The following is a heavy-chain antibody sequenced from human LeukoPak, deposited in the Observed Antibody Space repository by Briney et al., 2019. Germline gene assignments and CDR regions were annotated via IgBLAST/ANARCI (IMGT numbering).Heavy chain of an antibody. V-gene: IGHV3-23*01. D-gene: IGHD1-1*01. CDR1: GFIFNTYG. CDR3: ARGIYWSLDS. CDR2: FSGGDGQT. J-gene: IGHJ4*02. Sequence: PGGSLRLSCAISGFIFNTYGMNWVRQTPGKGLEWVSTFSGGDGQTFYADSVKGRFTISRDSSRNTVSLQMNSLRVEDTAVYYCARGIYWSLDSWGQGILVTVSS.